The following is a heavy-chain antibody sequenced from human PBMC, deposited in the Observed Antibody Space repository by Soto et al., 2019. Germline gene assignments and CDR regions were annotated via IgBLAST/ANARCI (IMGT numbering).Heavy chain of an antibody. D-gene: IGHD6-13*01. J-gene: IGHJ4*02. V-gene: IGHV3-30-3*01. CDR2: ISYDGSNK. CDR3: ARDRSSSWSVDY. Sequence: PGGSLRLSCAASGFTFSSYAMHWVRQAPGKGLEWVAVISYDGSNKYYADSVKGRFTISRDNSKNTLYLQMNSLRAGDTAVYYCARDRSSSWSVDYWGQGTLVTVSS. CDR1: GFTFSSYA.